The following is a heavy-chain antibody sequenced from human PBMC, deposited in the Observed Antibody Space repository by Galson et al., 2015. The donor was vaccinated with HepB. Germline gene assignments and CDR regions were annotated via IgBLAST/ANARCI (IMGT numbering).Heavy chain of an antibody. CDR3: ANTYYDIYDP. CDR2: IIPILGIA. J-gene: IGHJ5*02. D-gene: IGHD3-9*01. CDR1: GGTFSSYA. Sequence: SVKVSCKASGGTFSSYAISWVRQAPGQGLEWMGRIIPILGIANYSQKFQGRVTITADKSTSTAYMELSSLRSEDTAVYYCANTYYDIYDPWGQGTLVTVSS. V-gene: IGHV1-69*04.